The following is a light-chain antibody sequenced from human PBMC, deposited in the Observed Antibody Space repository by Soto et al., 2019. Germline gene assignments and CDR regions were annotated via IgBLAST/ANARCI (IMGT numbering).Light chain of an antibody. Sequence: EIVLTQSPGTLSLSPGERSTLSFMASQSVSSGYLAWYQQKPGQAPRLLIYSASNRATGIPDRFSGSGSGTDFTLTISRLEPEDFAVYYCQQYGSSPTFGEGTRLE. V-gene: IGKV3-20*01. CDR2: SAS. CDR1: QSVSSGY. CDR3: QQYGSSPT. J-gene: IGKJ5*01.